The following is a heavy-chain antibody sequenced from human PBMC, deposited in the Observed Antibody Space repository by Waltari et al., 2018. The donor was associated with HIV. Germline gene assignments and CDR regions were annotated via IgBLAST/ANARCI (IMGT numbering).Heavy chain of an antibody. V-gene: IGHV3-7*01. J-gene: IGHJ3*02. CDR1: GFTFSSYW. Sequence: EVQLVESGGGLVQPGGYVRLSWAAYGFTFSSYWMSWVRQAPGKGLEWVANIKQDGSEKYYVDSVKGRFTISRDNAKNSLYLQMNSLRAEDTAVYYCARDNWNDGLDIWGQGTMVTVSS. CDR3: ARDNWNDGLDI. CDR2: IKQDGSEK. D-gene: IGHD1-1*01.